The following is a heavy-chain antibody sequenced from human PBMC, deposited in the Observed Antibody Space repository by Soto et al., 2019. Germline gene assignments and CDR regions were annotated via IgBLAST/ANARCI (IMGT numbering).Heavy chain of an antibody. CDR3: ARHRLRRDFDF. D-gene: IGHD4-17*01. CDR2: IYYSGTT. V-gene: IGHV4-39*01. J-gene: IGHJ4*02. CDR1: GGSISTAGYY. Sequence: QLQLQESGPGLVKPSETVSLTCSVSGGSISTAGYYWAWIRQPPGKGLEWIATIYYSGTTYYNPSLKSRITISVDTSKSEFSLRLNFVTAADTAVYYCARHRLRRDFDFWGQGTLVTVSS.